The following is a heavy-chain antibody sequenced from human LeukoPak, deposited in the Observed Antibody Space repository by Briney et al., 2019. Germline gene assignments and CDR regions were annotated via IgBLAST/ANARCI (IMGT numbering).Heavy chain of an antibody. V-gene: IGHV3-33*01. CDR1: GFTFSNDG. CDR2: IWDYVSNK. Sequence: PVGSLRLSCAASGFTFSNDGMHWVREAPGKGVGWGAVIWDYVSNKYYADSGKCRFTISRENSKNTLYIEIYSLRAQDTAVYYCARVRSRYCSSTSCLYDAFDIWGQGTMVTVSS. CDR3: ARVRSRYCSSTSCLYDAFDI. D-gene: IGHD2-2*01. J-gene: IGHJ3*02.